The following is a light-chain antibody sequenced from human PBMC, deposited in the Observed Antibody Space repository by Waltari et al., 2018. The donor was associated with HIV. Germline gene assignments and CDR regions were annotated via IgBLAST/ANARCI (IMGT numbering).Light chain of an antibody. Sequence: QSALAQPASVSGSPGQSITISCTGTSSDVGGSPYVSLYQQHPGKAPKLMIYEVSYRRAVGSQCLSGARSGNTASLPISGLQADDEDYYYCSSYTISSNLVFGGGTKLTVL. CDR3: SSYTISSNLV. CDR1: SSDVGGSPY. J-gene: IGLJ3*02. V-gene: IGLV2-14*01. CDR2: EVS.